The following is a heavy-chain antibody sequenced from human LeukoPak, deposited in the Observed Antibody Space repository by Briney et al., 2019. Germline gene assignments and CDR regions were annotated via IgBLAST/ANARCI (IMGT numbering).Heavy chain of an antibody. J-gene: IGHJ4*02. Sequence: GGSLRLSCAASGFTFSSYAMSWVRQAPGKGLEWVSAISGSGGSTYYADSVKGRFTISRDNSKNTLYLQMNSLRAEDTAVYYCAKAVRNYYDSSGYIDYWGPGNPGHRLL. CDR2: ISGSGGST. D-gene: IGHD3-22*01. CDR3: AKAVRNYYDSSGYIDY. V-gene: IGHV3-23*01. CDR1: GFTFSSYA.